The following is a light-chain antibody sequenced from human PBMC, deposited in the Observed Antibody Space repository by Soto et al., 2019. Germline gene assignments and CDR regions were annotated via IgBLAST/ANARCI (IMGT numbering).Light chain of an antibody. CDR2: RNN. Sequence: QSVLTRPPSASGTPGQRVNISCSGSSSNIGSNYVYWYRQFPGTAPKLLIQRNNQRPSGVPARFSGSKSGTSASLAISGLRSEDEADYYCGGWDDSLSGPVFGGGTKVTVL. CDR3: GGWDDSLSGPV. J-gene: IGLJ2*01. CDR1: SSNIGSNY. V-gene: IGLV1-47*01.